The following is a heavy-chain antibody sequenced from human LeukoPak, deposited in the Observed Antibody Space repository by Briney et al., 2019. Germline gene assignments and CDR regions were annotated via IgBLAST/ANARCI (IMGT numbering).Heavy chain of an antibody. Sequence: GGSLRLSCAASGFTFDDYGMSWVRQAPGKGLEWVSGINWNGGSTGYADSVKGRFTISRDNAKNSLCLQMNSLGAEDTALYYCARGVIATRDAFDIWGQGTMVTVSS. J-gene: IGHJ3*02. D-gene: IGHD2-21*01. CDR3: ARGVIATRDAFDI. CDR1: GFTFDDYG. CDR2: INWNGGST. V-gene: IGHV3-20*04.